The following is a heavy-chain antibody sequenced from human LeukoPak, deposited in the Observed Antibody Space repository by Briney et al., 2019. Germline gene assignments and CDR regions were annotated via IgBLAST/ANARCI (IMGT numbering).Heavy chain of an antibody. D-gene: IGHD5-24*01. J-gene: IGHJ4*03. V-gene: IGHV4-34*01. CDR2: IDHRGDT. CDR3: ARGATISETGYFDF. CDR1: GGSFSPYY. Sequence: SETLSLTCAVYGGSFSPYYWSWIRQPPGKGLEWLAEIDHRGDTNYNPSVKSRVTISIDTSKNQFSLNMRSLSAADTAVYYCARGATISETGYFDFWGQGTLVTVSS.